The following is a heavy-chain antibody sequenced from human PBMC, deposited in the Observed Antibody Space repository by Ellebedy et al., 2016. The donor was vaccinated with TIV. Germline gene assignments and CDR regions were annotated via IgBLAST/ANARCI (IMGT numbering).Heavy chain of an antibody. V-gene: IGHV4-34*01. CDR1: GGSFSGYY. Sequence: GSLRLSCGVYGGSFSGYYWSWVRQPPGKGLEWIGEVNQSGRTNYHPSLKSRVTISVDKSNNQFSLHLRSVTAADTAIYYCARVYYDWGNSYHFDHWGQGILVTVSS. D-gene: IGHD3-10*01. CDR3: ARVYYDWGNSYHFDH. CDR2: VNQSGRT. J-gene: IGHJ4*02.